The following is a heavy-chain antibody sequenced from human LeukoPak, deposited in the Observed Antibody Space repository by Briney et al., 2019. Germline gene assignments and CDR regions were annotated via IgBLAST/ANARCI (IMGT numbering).Heavy chain of an antibody. CDR3: ATTVTTYYYYYYMDV. D-gene: IGHD4-17*01. CDR2: INPNSGGT. J-gene: IGHJ6*03. V-gene: IGHV1-2*02. Sequence: ASVKVSCKASGYTFTAYDMHWVRQAPGQGLEWMGWINPNSGGTNYAQKFQGRVTMTRDTSISTAYMELSRLRSDDTAVYYCATTVTTYYYYYYMDVWGKGTTVTVSS. CDR1: GYTFTAYD.